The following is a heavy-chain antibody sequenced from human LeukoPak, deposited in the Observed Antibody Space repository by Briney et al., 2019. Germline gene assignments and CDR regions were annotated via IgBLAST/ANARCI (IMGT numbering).Heavy chain of an antibody. V-gene: IGHV4-59*01. CDR3: AREERESTGYYYYYYMDV. D-gene: IGHD2-8*02. Sequence: SETLSLTCTVSGGSISSYYWTWIRQPPGKGLEWIGYIYFSGSTNYNPSLKNRVTFSVDTSKNQFSLNLSSMTAADTAVYYCAREERESTGYYYYYYMDVWGKGTTVTISS. CDR1: GGSISSYY. J-gene: IGHJ6*03. CDR2: IYFSGST.